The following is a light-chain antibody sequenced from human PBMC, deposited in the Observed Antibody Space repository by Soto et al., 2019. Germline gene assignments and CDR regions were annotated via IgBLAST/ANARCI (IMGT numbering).Light chain of an antibody. J-gene: IGKJ1*01. CDR1: QSVSSSY. CDR3: QQYASSPRT. V-gene: IGKV3-20*01. Sequence: EIVLTPSPATLSLSPGERATLSCRASQSVSSSYLAWYQQKPGQAPRLLIYDASSRATGIPDRFSGSGSGTDFTLTISRLEPEDFAVYYCQQYASSPRTFGQGTKVDTK. CDR2: DAS.